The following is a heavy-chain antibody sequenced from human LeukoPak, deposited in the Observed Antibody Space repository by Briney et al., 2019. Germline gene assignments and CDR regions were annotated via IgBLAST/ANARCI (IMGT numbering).Heavy chain of an antibody. CDR2: MNGGGHT. V-gene: IGHV3-66*01. CDR1: GFTFSSHS. CDR3: ARTSSGWYYFDY. J-gene: IGHJ4*02. D-gene: IGHD6-19*01. Sequence: PGGSLRLSCAASGFTFSSHSISWVRQAPGKGLEWVSLMNGGGHTYYAASVKGRFTISRDNAKNSLYLQMNSLRAEDTAIYYCARTSSGWYYFDYWGQGTLVTVSS.